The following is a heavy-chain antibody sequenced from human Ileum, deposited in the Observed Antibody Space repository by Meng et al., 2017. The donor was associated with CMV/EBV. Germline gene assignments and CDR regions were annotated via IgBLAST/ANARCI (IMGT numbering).Heavy chain of an antibody. J-gene: IGHJ5*02. CDR2: INGDGSRQ. CDR3: ARGNWFDP. CDR1: GLIFSNYW. Sequence: GESLKISCAASGLIFSNYWMNWVRLAPGKGLEWVGNINGDGSRQDYVDSVEGRFTMSRDNAKNSLYLQMNSLRAEDTAVYYCARGNWFDPWGQGTLVTVSS. V-gene: IGHV3-7*01.